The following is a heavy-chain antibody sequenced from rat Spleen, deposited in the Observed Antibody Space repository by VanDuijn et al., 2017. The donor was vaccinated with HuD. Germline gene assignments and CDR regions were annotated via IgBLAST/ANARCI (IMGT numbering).Heavy chain of an antibody. CDR2: ITNTGGST. Sequence: EVQLVESGGGLVQPGRSLKLSCVGSGFTFNNYWMTWIRQAPGKGLEWVASITNTGGSTYYPDSVKGRFTISRDNARSTLNLHMDSLRSEDTAIYYCTRRGYLSDWYFDFWGPGTMVTVSS. J-gene: IGHJ1*01. D-gene: IGHD4-4*01. CDR3: TRRGYLSDWYFDF. V-gene: IGHV5-31*01. CDR1: GFTFNNYW.